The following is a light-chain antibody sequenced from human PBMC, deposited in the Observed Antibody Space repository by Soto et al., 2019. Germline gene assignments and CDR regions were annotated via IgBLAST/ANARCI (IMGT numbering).Light chain of an antibody. CDR3: QHYNSYGT. J-gene: IGKJ1*01. V-gene: IGKV1-5*01. Sequence: DIQMTQSPSTLPSSVVGRFMMTFRASQSIDRWLAWYQQRPGKAPKILIYHASSLETGVPSRFSGSGSGTEFTLTISSLQPDDFATYYCQHYNSYGTFRQGTQVDIK. CDR1: QSIDRW. CDR2: HAS.